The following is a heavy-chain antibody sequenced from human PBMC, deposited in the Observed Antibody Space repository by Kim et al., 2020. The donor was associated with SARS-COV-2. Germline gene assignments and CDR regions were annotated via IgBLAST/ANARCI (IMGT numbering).Heavy chain of an antibody. CDR1: GFTFSSYA. CDR2: ISGSGDST. D-gene: IGHD1-26*01. J-gene: IGHJ3*02. Sequence: GGSLRLSCAASGFTFSSYAMSWVRQAPGKGLEWVSAISGSGDSTYYVDSVKGRFTISRDNSKNTLYLQMNSLRAEDTAVYYCFGEWELSAAFDIWGQGTMVTVSS. V-gene: IGHV3-23*01. CDR3: FGEWELSAAFDI.